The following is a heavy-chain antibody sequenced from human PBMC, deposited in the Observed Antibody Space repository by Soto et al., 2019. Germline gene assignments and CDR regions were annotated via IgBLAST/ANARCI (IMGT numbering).Heavy chain of an antibody. D-gene: IGHD3-10*02. CDR1: GGSISSSSYY. Sequence: QLQLQESGPGLVKPSETLSLTCTVSGGSISSSSYYWGWIRQPPGKGLEWIGSIYYSGSTYYNPSLKSRVTISVDTSKNQFSLKLSSVTAADTAVYYCARLFSSMLLPALDPWGQGTLVTVSS. J-gene: IGHJ5*02. CDR3: ARLFSSMLLPALDP. CDR2: IYYSGST. V-gene: IGHV4-39*01.